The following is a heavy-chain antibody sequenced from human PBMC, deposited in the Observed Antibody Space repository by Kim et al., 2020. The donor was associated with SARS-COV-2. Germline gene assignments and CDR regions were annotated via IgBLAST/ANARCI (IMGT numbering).Heavy chain of an antibody. J-gene: IGHJ4*02. Sequence: GGSLRLSCAASGFSLSDSVMHWVRQASGKGLEWVGLVRSKAKNYATEYDASVKGRFTISRDDSKNTAYLQMNSLKTEDTAIYYCGTMGEVGWGQGTLVTV. CDR3: GTMGEVG. D-gene: IGHD3-16*01. V-gene: IGHV3-73*01. CDR2: VRSKAKNYAT. CDR1: GFSLSDSV.